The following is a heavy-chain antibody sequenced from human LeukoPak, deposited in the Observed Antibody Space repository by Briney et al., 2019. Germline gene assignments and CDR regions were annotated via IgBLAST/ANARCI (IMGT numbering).Heavy chain of an antibody. J-gene: IGHJ5*02. CDR3: ARDLGQYYDTSDNWFDP. V-gene: IGHV3-74*01. D-gene: IGHD3-22*01. Sequence: PGGSLRLSCAASGFTFSNYWMHWARQAPGKGLVWVSRINSDGINTSYADSVKGRFTISRDNAKNTLNLQMNSLRAEDTAVYYCARDLGQYYDTSDNWFDPWGQGTLVTVSS. CDR1: GFTFSNYW. CDR2: INSDGINT.